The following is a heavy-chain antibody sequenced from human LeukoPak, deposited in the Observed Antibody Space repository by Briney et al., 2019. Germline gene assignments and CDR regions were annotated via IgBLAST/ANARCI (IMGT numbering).Heavy chain of an antibody. CDR3: ARDSFDSSGYYNY. J-gene: IGHJ4*02. CDR2: IYYSGST. D-gene: IGHD3-22*01. V-gene: IGHV4-31*11. Sequence: PSETLSLTCAVYGGSFSDYYWSWIRQHPGRGLEWIGYIYYSGSTYYNPSLKSRVTISVDTSKNQFSLKLSSVTAADTAVYYCARDSFDSSGYYNYWGQGTLVTVSS. CDR1: GGSFSDYY.